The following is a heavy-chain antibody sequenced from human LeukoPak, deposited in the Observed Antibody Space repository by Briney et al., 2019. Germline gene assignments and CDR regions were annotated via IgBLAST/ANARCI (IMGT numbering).Heavy chain of an antibody. CDR3: ARDPAAAGTGWFDP. D-gene: IGHD6-13*01. V-gene: IGHV1-8*01. CDR1: GYTFTSYD. Sequence: GASVKVSCKASGYTFTSYDINWVRQATGQGLEWMGWMNPNSGNTGYAQKFQGRVTMTRNTSISTAYMELSSLRSEDTAVYYCARDPAAAGTGWFDPWGQGTLVTVSS. J-gene: IGHJ5*02. CDR2: MNPNSGNT.